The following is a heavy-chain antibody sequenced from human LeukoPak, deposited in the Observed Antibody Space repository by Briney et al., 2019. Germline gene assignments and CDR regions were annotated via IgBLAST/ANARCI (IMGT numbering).Heavy chain of an antibody. Sequence: GESLKISCKGSGYSFTNYWIGWVRQMPGKGLEWMGIIYPGDSDTRYSPSFQGQVTFSADKSISTAYLQWSSLKASDTAMYHCARGTGQYTYGHRGAFDTWGQGTMVTVSS. CDR3: ARGTGQYTYGHRGAFDT. CDR1: GYSFTNYW. CDR2: IYPGDSDT. D-gene: IGHD5-18*01. V-gene: IGHV5-51*01. J-gene: IGHJ3*02.